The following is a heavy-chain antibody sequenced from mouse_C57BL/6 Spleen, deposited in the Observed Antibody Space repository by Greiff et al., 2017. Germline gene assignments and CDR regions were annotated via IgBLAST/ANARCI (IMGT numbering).Heavy chain of an antibody. Sequence: VQLQQSGPELVKPGASVKIPCKASGYTFTDYNMDWVKQSHGKSLEWIGDINPNNGGTIYNQKFKGKATLTVDKSSSTAYMELRSLTSEDTAVYYCARRDYYGSSFLYYSGQGTTLTVSS. J-gene: IGHJ2*01. D-gene: IGHD1-1*01. CDR3: ARRDYYGSSFLYY. CDR1: GYTFTDYN. CDR2: INPNNGGT. V-gene: IGHV1-18*01.